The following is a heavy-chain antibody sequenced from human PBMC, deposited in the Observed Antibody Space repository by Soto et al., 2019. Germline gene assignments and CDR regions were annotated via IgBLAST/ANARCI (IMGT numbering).Heavy chain of an antibody. J-gene: IGHJ4*02. Sequence: QVQLVESGGGVVQPGRSLRLSCAASGFTFSSYAMHWVRQAPGKGLEWVAVISYDGSNKYYADSVKGRFTISRDNSKNTLCLQTNSLRAEDTAVYYCARDPGGTDFAEWTYYFDYWGQGTLVTVSS. D-gene: IGHD3-3*01. V-gene: IGHV3-30-3*01. CDR1: GFTFSSYA. CDR3: ARDPGGTDFAEWTYYFDY. CDR2: ISYDGSNK.